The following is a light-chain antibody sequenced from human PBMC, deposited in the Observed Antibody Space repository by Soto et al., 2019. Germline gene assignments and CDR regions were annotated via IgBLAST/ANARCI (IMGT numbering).Light chain of an antibody. J-gene: IGLJ1*01. V-gene: IGLV2-14*01. Sequence: QSALTQPASVSGAPGQSITISCTGTSNNVGGNNYVAWYQQHPGKAPKLMIYDVSNRPSGVSNRFSGSKSGNTASLTISGLQAEDEDDYYCSSYTSSSTLLYVFGTGTKLTVL. CDR2: DVS. CDR3: SSYTSSSTLLYV. CDR1: SNNVGGNNY.